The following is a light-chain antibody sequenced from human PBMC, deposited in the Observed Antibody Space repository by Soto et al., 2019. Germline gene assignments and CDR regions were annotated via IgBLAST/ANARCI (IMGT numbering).Light chain of an antibody. CDR1: SSDVGGYNY. J-gene: IGLJ2*01. Sequence: QSALTQPPSASGSPGQSVTFSCTGTSSDVGGYNYVSWYQQHPGKAPKLMIYGVNKRPSGVPDRISGSKSGNTASLTVSGLQAEDEADYYCSSYAGSNVLVFGGGTKLTVL. CDR3: SSYAGSNVLV. CDR2: GVN. V-gene: IGLV2-8*01.